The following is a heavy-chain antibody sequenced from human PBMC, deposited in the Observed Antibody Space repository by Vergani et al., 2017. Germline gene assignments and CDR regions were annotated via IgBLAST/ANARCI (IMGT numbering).Heavy chain of an antibody. V-gene: IGHV3-30*02. J-gene: IGHJ4*02. CDR3: AKDLPYYYGSGSYFDY. D-gene: IGHD3-10*01. Sequence: VQLVESGGGLVQPGGSLRLSCAASGFTFSNYGMHWVRQAPGKGLEWVTFIRYDGSNTYYADSVKGRFTISRDNSKNTLFLQMNSLRPEDTAVYYCAKDLPYYYGSGSYFDYWGQGTLVTVSS. CDR1: GFTFSNYG. CDR2: IRYDGSNT.